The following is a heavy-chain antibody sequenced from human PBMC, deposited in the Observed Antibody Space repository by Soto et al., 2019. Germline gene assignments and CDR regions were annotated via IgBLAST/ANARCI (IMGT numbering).Heavy chain of an antibody. CDR2: IIPMFPTA. D-gene: IGHD2-21*02. Sequence: SVKVSCKASGGTCSNHAISWVRQAPGQGFEWVGGIIPMFPTADYAQRFQGRVTITADDSATTVYMELSGLRSEDTAMYYCARDDATYCGGDCYRYFYYGMDVWGQGTTVTVSS. J-gene: IGHJ6*02. V-gene: IGHV1-69*13. CDR1: GGTCSNHA. CDR3: ARDDATYCGGDCYRYFYYGMDV.